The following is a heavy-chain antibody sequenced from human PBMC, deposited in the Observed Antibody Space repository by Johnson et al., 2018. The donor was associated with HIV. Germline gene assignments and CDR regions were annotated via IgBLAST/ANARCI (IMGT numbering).Heavy chain of an antibody. D-gene: IGHD1-1*01. Sequence: QVQLVESGGGLVKPGGSLRLSCAASGFSFSDYYMSWIRQAPGKGLEWLSHISSSCSIIYYADSVKGRFTISRDNAKNSLFLQMNSLRTEDTGVYYCARREVVFGSYDNWYAFDIWGQGTMVTVSS. J-gene: IGHJ3*02. CDR2: ISSSCSII. CDR1: GFSFSDYY. CDR3: ARREVVFGSYDNWYAFDI. V-gene: IGHV3-11*04.